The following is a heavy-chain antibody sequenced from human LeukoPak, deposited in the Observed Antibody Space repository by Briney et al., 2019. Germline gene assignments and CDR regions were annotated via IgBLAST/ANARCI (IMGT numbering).Heavy chain of an antibody. CDR1: GFTFSNYG. CDR2: ILHDGSNK. CDR3: AKDGRGECYFDY. J-gene: IGHJ4*02. V-gene: IGHV3-30*18. Sequence: GRSLRLSCAASGFTFSNYGMHWVRQAPGKGLEWVAVILHDGSNKYYADSVKGRFTISRDNSKNTLYLQMDSLRAEDTAVYYCAKDGRGECYFDYWGQGTLVTVSS. D-gene: IGHD3-10*01.